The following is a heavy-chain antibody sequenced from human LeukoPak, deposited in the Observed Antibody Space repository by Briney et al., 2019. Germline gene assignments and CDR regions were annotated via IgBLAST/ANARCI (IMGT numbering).Heavy chain of an antibody. CDR1: GGSISSSSYY. CDR2: IYYSGST. Sequence: SETLSLTCTVSGGSISSSSYYWGWIRQPPGKGLEWIGSIYYSGSTYYNPSLKSRVTISVDMSKNQFSLKLSSVTAADTAVYYCAVEQWLVPNWFDPWGQGTLVTVSS. J-gene: IGHJ5*02. V-gene: IGHV4-39*01. CDR3: AVEQWLVPNWFDP. D-gene: IGHD6-19*01.